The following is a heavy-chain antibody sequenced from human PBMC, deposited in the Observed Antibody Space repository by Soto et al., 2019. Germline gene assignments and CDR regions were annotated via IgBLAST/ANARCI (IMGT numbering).Heavy chain of an antibody. Sequence: SETLSLTCTVSGGSIRSGTYYWNWIRHHPGKGLEWIGYIYHSGSTYYNPSLESRVTISLDSSKNHFSLKLSSVTAADTAVYYCARGYGRNFDYWGQGTLVTVSS. CDR3: ARGYGRNFDY. CDR2: IYHSGST. J-gene: IGHJ4*02. D-gene: IGHD5-18*01. V-gene: IGHV4-31*03. CDR1: GGSIRSGTYY.